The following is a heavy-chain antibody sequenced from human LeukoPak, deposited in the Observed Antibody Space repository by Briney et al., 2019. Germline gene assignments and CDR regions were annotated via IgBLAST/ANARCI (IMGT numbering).Heavy chain of an antibody. V-gene: IGHV1-2*06. Sequence: RASVKVSCKASGYTFTSYYMHWVRQAPGQGLEWMGRINPNSGGTNYAQKFQGRVTMTRDTSISTAYMELSRLRSDDTAVYYCARRLSRDSSGPHASGMDVWGQGTTVTVSS. CDR2: INPNSGGT. J-gene: IGHJ6*02. CDR3: ARRLSRDSSGPHASGMDV. D-gene: IGHD6-19*01. CDR1: GYTFTSYY.